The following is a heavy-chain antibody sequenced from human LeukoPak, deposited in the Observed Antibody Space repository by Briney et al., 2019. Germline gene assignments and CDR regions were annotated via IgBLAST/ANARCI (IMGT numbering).Heavy chain of an antibody. CDR2: IYYSGST. D-gene: IGHD3-9*01. CDR1: GGSISSYY. Sequence: SETLSLTCTVSGGSISSYYWSWIRQPPGKGLEWLGYIYYSGSTNYNPSLKSRVTISVDTSKNQFSLNLSSVTAADTAVYFCARGGDYDVLTGYHCYFDYWGQGTLVTVSS. CDR3: ARGGDYDVLTGYHCYFDY. V-gene: IGHV4-59*12. J-gene: IGHJ4*02.